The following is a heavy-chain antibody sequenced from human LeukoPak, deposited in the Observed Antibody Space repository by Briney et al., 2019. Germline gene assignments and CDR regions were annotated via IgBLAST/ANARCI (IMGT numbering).Heavy chain of an antibody. D-gene: IGHD3-22*01. CDR3: ARLRAYYYDSSGYYNFDF. J-gene: IGHJ4*02. CDR1: GGSTSSSSFY. Sequence: SETLSLTCTVSGGSTSSSSFYWGWIRQPPGKGLECIGRISYSGRTYYNPSLQSRVAISVDTSKNQFSLRLSSVTAADTAVYYCARLRAYYYDSSGYYNFDFWGQGTLVTVSS. V-gene: IGHV4-39*01. CDR2: ISYSGRT.